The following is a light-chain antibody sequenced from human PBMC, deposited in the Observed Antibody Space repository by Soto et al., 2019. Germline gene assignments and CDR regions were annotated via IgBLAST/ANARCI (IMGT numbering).Light chain of an antibody. Sequence: DIVMTQSPDSLAVSLGERATINCNSSQSVLYSSNNKNYLACYQKKPGQPPKLLIYWASTRESGVPDRFSGSGSGTDFTLTISSLPAEDVAVYYCQQYYSTPRTFGQGTKVDIK. J-gene: IGKJ1*01. CDR3: QQYYSTPRT. CDR2: WAS. V-gene: IGKV4-1*01. CDR1: QSVLYSSNNKNY.